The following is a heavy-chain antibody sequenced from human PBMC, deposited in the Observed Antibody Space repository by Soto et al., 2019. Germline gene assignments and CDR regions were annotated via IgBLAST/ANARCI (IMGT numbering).Heavy chain of an antibody. Sequence: QVQLVQSGAEVKKPGSSVKVSCKASGGTFDNYVIGWVRQAPGQGLEWMGGIIPLFGAANSAEKFQDRVTITADESTSIAFMELSSLRSEDTAVYYCARVIDASRGYYFDYWGQGTLVTVSS. CDR1: GGTFDNYV. J-gene: IGHJ4*02. V-gene: IGHV1-69*01. D-gene: IGHD2-21*01. CDR3: ARVIDASRGYYFDY. CDR2: IIPLFGAA.